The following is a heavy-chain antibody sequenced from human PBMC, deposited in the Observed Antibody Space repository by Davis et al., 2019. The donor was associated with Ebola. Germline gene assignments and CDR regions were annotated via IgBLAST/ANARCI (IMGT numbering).Heavy chain of an antibody. Sequence: MPSETLSLTCTVSGGYISSSSYYWSWIRQPPGKGLEWIGEINHSGSTNYNPSLKSRVTISVDTSKNQFSLKLSSVTAADTAVYYCARGDIVVTYGMDVWGQGTTVTVSS. CDR3: ARGDIVVTYGMDV. CDR1: GGYISSSSYY. D-gene: IGHD2-2*01. J-gene: IGHJ6*02. V-gene: IGHV4-39*07. CDR2: INHSGST.